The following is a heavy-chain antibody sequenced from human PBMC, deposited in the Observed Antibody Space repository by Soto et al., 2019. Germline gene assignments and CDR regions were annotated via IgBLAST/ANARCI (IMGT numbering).Heavy chain of an antibody. CDR2: IYYSGDT. Sequence: QVRLQESGPRVVRPSQTLSLTCSVSGASINRGDYYWSWIRQSPGRGLEWIGSIYYSGDTNYNPSLGGRVTRSVEASKNHFFFALPSAAAAGGAFYFCARKGGNIVQVPYYGGQGILITVSS. CDR3: ARKGGNIVQVPYY. D-gene: IGHD2-15*01. CDR1: GASINRGDYY. V-gene: IGHV4-30-4*01. J-gene: IGHJ4*02.